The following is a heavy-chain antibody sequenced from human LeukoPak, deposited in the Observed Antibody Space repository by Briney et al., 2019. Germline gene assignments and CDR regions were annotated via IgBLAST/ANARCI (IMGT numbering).Heavy chain of an antibody. D-gene: IGHD3-10*01. CDR3: ARLVQIDQTGVDY. Sequence: PSETLSLTCTVSGGSVSSSSYYWGWIRQPPGKGLEWIGSIYYSGSTYYNPSLESRVTISVDTSKNQFSLKLSSVTAADTAVYYCARLVQIDQTGVDYWGQGTLVTVSS. CDR1: GGSVSSSSYY. CDR2: IYYSGST. V-gene: IGHV4-39*01. J-gene: IGHJ4*02.